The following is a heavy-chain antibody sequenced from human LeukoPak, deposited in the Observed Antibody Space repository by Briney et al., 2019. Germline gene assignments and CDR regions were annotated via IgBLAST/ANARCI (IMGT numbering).Heavy chain of an antibody. CDR3: AREASSAGTYYFDY. D-gene: IGHD3-10*01. J-gene: IGHJ4*02. CDR1: GGSISSYY. Sequence: SETLSLTCTVSGGSISSYYWSWIRQPPGKGLEWIGYIYYSGSTNYNPSLKSRVTISVDTSKNQFSLKLRSVTAADTAVYFCAREASSAGTYYFDYWGQGTLLTVSS. V-gene: IGHV4-59*01. CDR2: IYYSGST.